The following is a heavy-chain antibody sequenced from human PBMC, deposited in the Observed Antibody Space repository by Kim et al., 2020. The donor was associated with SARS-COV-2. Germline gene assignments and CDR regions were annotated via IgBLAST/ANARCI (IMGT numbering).Heavy chain of an antibody. CDR1: GDSISSSTNC. CDR2: FNHNGIT. D-gene: IGHD3-16*01. V-gene: IGHV4-39*01. J-gene: IGHJ4*02. Sequence: SETLSLTCTVSGDSISSSTNCWGWIRQPPRKELEWIGSFNHNGITFYNPSLKSPLTISANTSKNQFSLTLSSVTATDTALYYCTREFRAGGYPTFDYWGRGHRVTVST. CDR3: TREFRAGGYPTFDY.